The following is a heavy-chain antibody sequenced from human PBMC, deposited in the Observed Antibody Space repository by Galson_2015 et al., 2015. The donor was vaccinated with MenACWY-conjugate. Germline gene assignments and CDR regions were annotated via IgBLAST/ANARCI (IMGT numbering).Heavy chain of an antibody. Sequence: QSGAEVKKPGESLKISCTGSGYSFTNYWIGWVRQMPGRGLEWMGLIDPHNSNTRYSPSFQGQVTISADESISTAFLQWSSLEASDTAMYYCARHPPGGRGMDVWGRGTTVTVSS. V-gene: IGHV5-51*01. CDR1: GYSFTNYW. D-gene: IGHD1-26*01. CDR3: ARHPPGGRGMDV. J-gene: IGHJ6*02. CDR2: IDPHNSNT.